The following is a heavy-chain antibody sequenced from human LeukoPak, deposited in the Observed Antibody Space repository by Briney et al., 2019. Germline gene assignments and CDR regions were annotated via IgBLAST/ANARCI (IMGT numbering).Heavy chain of an antibody. J-gene: IGHJ4*02. V-gene: IGHV4-34*01. CDR2: INHSGST. CDR1: GGSIRSYY. CDR3: ARGARWFGSFDY. Sequence: PSETLSLTCTVSGGSIRSYYWSWIRQPPGKGLEWIGEINHSGSTNYNPSLKSRVTISVDTSKNQFSLKLSSVTAADTAVYYCARGARWFGSFDYWGQGTLVTVSS. D-gene: IGHD3-10*01.